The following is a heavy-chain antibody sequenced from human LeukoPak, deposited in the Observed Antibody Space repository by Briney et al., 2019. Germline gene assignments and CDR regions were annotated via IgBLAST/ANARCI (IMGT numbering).Heavy chain of an antibody. CDR3: AREYWGPVGRNWFDP. V-gene: IGHV4-38-2*02. D-gene: IGHD7-27*01. Sequence: SETLSLTCTVSGYSISSGYYWGWIRQPPGKGLEWIGSIYHSGSTYYNPSLKSRVTISVDTSKNQFSLKLSSVTAADTAVYYCAREYWGPVGRNWFDPWGQGTLVTVSS. CDR2: IYHSGST. CDR1: GYSISSGYY. J-gene: IGHJ5*02.